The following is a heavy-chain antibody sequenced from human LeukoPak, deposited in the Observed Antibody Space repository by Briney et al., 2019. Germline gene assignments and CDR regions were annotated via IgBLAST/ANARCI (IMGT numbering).Heavy chain of an antibody. CDR1: GFTFSSYS. J-gene: IGHJ6*03. CDR2: ISTSSSYI. D-gene: IGHD3-10*01. Sequence: PGGSLRLSCAASGFTFSSYSMNWVRQAPGKGLEWVSFISTSSSYIHNADSVKGRFAISRDDAKNSLSLQMDSLRVEDTAVYYCVREGSGSTHYMDVWGKGTTVTVSS. V-gene: IGHV3-21*01. CDR3: VREGSGSTHYMDV.